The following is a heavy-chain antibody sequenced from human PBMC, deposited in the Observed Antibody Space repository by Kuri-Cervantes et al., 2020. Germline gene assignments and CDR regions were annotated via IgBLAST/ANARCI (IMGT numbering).Heavy chain of an antibody. D-gene: IGHD2-2*01. V-gene: IGHV1-18*01. CDR2: ISAYNGNT. Sequence: ASVKVSCKASGYTFTSYGISWVRQAPGQGLEWMGWISAYNGNTNYAQKFQGRVTMTRNTSISTAYMELSSLRSEDTAVYYCARGQGIVVVPAAQDYWGQGTLVTVSS. J-gene: IGHJ4*02. CDR1: GYTFTSYG. CDR3: ARGQGIVVVPAAQDY.